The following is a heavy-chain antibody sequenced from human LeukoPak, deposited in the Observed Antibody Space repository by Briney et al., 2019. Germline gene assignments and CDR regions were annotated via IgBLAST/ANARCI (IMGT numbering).Heavy chain of an antibody. J-gene: IGHJ4*02. Sequence: GGSLRLSCAASGFAFSRYWMSWVRQAPGKGLDWVGNIKQRGSEKYYAGSVKGRFTISRDNAKNSVSLQKNSLRAQDTAVSYRARLDIDGSGRGRFSNDFWGQGTLVTVSS. V-gene: IGHV3-7*01. CDR1: GFAFSRYW. CDR2: IKQRGSEK. D-gene: IGHD6-19*01. CDR3: ARLDIDGSGRGRFSNDF.